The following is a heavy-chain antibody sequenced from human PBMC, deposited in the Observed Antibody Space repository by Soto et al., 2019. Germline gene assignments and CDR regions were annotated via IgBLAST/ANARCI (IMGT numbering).Heavy chain of an antibody. D-gene: IGHD2-2*01. Sequence: SVKVSCKASGGTFDSSSVISWVRQAPGQGLEWMGRIIPILGLPNYAQKFQDRVTVTADKSTSTAYMELSSLTSEDTAVYYCESETSSDVFDRCGQVTLVPVSS. J-gene: IGHJ4*02. CDR3: ESETSSDVFDR. V-gene: IGHV1-69*04. CDR1: GGTFDSSSV. CDR2: IIPILGLP.